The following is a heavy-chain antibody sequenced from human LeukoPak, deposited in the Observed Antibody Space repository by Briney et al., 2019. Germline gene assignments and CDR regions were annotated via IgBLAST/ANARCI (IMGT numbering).Heavy chain of an antibody. D-gene: IGHD3-9*01. V-gene: IGHV4-39*07. J-gene: IGHJ4*02. Sequence: SETLSLTCTVSGGSISSSSYYWGWIRQPPGKGLEWIGSIYYSGSTYYNPSLKSRVTISVVTSKNQFSLKLSSVTAADTAVYYCAREGYYDILTGYYSSPYIDYWGQGTLVTVSS. CDR2: IYYSGST. CDR1: GGSISSSSYY. CDR3: AREGYYDILTGYYSSPYIDY.